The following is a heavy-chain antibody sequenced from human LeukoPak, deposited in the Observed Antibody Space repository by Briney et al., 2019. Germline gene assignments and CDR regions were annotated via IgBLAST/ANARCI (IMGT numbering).Heavy chain of an antibody. CDR2: IFYSGNT. CDR1: GGSIGGSSYY. Sequence: SETLSLTCTVSGGSIGGSSYYWGWIRQPPGKGLEWIGNIFYSGNTNYNPSLKSRVTISVDTSKNQFSLMLTSVTAADTAVYYCASLRERSYYARGFDYWGLGTLVTVSS. J-gene: IGHJ4*02. CDR3: ASLRERSYYARGFDY. D-gene: IGHD1-26*01. V-gene: IGHV4-39*01.